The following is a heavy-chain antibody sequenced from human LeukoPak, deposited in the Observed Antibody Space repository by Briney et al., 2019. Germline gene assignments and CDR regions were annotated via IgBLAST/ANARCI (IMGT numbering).Heavy chain of an antibody. CDR3: ARGYGDYVAYFDY. V-gene: IGHV3-74*03. D-gene: IGHD4-17*01. CDR2: IHGDGTNT. Sequence: GESLRLSCAGSGFTFSSYWMHWVRQAPGKGLVWVSRIHGDGTNTKYANSVKGRFTISRDNAKNTLYLQMNSLRAEDTAVYYCARGYGDYVAYFDYWGQGTLVTVSS. J-gene: IGHJ4*02. CDR1: GFTFSSYW.